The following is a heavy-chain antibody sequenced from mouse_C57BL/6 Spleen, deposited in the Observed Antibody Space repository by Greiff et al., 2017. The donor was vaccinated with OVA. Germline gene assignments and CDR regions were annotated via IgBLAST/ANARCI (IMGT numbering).Heavy chain of an antibody. D-gene: IGHD3-2*02. CDR3: ATKGSGYVGYAMDY. J-gene: IGHJ4*01. CDR1: GFSLTSYG. Sequence: QVQLQQSGPGLVQPSQCLSITCTVSGFSLTSYGVHWVRQSPGKGLEWLGVIWSGGSTDYNAAFISRLSLSKDNSKSQVFFKMNSLQDDDTAIYYCATKGSGYVGYAMDYWGQGTSVTVSS. V-gene: IGHV2-2*01. CDR2: IWSGGST.